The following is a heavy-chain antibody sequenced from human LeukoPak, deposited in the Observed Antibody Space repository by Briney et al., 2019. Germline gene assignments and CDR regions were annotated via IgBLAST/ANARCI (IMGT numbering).Heavy chain of an antibody. D-gene: IGHD6-13*01. V-gene: IGHV3-30-3*01. CDR1: GFTFSSYA. J-gene: IGHJ5*02. CDR3: ARDSSSWYENWFDP. CDR2: ISYDGSNK. Sequence: GRSQRLSCAASGFTFSSYAMHWVRQAPGKGLEWVAVISYDGSNKYYADSVKGRFTISRDNSKNTLYLQMNSLRAEDTAVYYCARDSSSWYENWFDPWGQGTLVTVSS.